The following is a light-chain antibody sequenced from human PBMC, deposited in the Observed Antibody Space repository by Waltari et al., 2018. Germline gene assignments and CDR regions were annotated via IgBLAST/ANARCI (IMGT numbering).Light chain of an antibody. J-gene: IGLJ7*01. Sequence: QSVLTQPPSVSAAPGQRVTISCSGGSSNIGHNYVSWYRQFPGTAPKRLIYEDGGRPSGIPDRCSGSKSGTSATRAITVLQAGDEADYYCGTWDSSLSGAVFGGGTRLTV. CDR3: GTWDSSLSGAV. CDR2: EDG. V-gene: IGLV1-51*02. CDR1: SSNIGHNY.